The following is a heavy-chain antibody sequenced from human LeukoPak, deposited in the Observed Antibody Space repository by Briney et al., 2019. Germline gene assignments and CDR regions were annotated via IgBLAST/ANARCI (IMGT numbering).Heavy chain of an antibody. D-gene: IGHD1-1*01. V-gene: IGHV3-53*01. J-gene: IGHJ4*02. CDR2: IYSGGST. Sequence: GGSLRLSCAASGFTVSSNYMSWVRLAPGKGLEWVSVIYSGGSTYYAGSVKGRFTISRDNSKNTLYLQMNSLRAEDTAVYYCASGYSLYFDYWGQGTLVTVSS. CDR1: GFTVSSNY. CDR3: ASGYSLYFDY.